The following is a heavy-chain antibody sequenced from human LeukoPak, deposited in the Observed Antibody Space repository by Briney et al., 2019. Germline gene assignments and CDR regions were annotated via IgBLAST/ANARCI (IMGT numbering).Heavy chain of an antibody. Sequence: GGSLRLSCAASGFSFSSYSMNWVRQAPGKGLEWVSYISGSGNAKHYADSVKGRFTISRDNAKNVLYLQMNCLRAEDTAVYFCARDYLYAFDYWGQGTLVTVSS. V-gene: IGHV3-48*01. CDR1: GFSFSSYS. D-gene: IGHD2-2*01. J-gene: IGHJ4*02. CDR2: ISGSGNAK. CDR3: ARDYLYAFDY.